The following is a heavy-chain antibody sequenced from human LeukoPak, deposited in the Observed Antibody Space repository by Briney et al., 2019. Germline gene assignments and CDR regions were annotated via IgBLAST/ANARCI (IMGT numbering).Heavy chain of an antibody. CDR3: ARDLWNFYDASAYNRDFDS. J-gene: IGHJ5*01. D-gene: IGHD3-22*01. CDR2: VGTYGGDT. V-gene: IGHV1-18*01. Sequence: GASVKVSCKATSRISWVRQAPGQGLEWMGWVGTYGGDTYYAQKFQGRITVTTDTSTSTVYMELRNLRSDDTAVYYCARDLWNFYDASAYNRDFDSWGPGTLVTVSS. CDR1: TSR.